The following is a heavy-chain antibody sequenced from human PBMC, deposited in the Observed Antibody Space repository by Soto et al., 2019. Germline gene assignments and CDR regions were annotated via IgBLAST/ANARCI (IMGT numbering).Heavy chain of an antibody. CDR3: GRSVGFDYDN. J-gene: IGHJ4*02. CDR2: IKQDESEK. Sequence: EVQLVESGGGLVQPGGSLRISCRGSGFSFSSYWMSWVRQAPGKGLEWVASIKQDESEKYYVDSVKGRFTISRDNVDYSVFLHMNRLSAEDTAVYFCGRSVGFDYDNWGQGTLVTVSS. D-gene: IGHD5-12*01. CDR1: GFSFSSYW. V-gene: IGHV3-7*01.